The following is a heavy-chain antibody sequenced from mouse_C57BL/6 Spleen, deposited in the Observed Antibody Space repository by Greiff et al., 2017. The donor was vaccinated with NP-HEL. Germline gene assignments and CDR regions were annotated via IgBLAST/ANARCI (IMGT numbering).Heavy chain of an antibody. CDR2: ICRRSGNI. CDR3: ATGKWLDY. J-gene: IGHJ4*01. V-gene: IGHV5-17*01. Sequence: EVQLQQSGAELVRPGASLKLSCEASGFTFTDYGISWVRQATGQGLEWVGYICRRSGNIYYEDTLKGRFTLSRDNAKNTLYLQMTRLRSEDTAMYYCATGKWLDYWGQGTSVTVSS. D-gene: IGHD4-1*01. CDR1: GFTFTDYG.